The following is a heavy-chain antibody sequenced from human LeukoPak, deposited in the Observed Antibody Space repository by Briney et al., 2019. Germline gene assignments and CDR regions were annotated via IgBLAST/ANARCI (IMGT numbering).Heavy chain of an antibody. Sequence: GASVKVSCKASGYTFTGYYMHWVRQAPGQGLEWMGWINPNSGGTNYAQKFQGRVTITADKSTSTAYMELSSLRSEDTAVYYCARGVLRVRGENGKDYYYYYMDVWGKGTTVTVSS. CDR3: ARGVLRVRGENGKDYYYYYMDV. CDR2: INPNSGGT. V-gene: IGHV1-2*02. D-gene: IGHD3-10*01. CDR1: GYTFTGYY. J-gene: IGHJ6*03.